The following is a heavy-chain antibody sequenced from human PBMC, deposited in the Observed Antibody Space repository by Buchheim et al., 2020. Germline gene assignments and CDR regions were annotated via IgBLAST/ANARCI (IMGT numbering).Heavy chain of an antibody. CDR3: AKDRPGYRAREY. CDR2: ISRSGSTK. Sequence: QVQLVESGGDLVKPGGSLRLSCAASGFTFSDYYMGWIRQAPGKGLEWVSYISRSGSTKYYADSVKGRLTISRDISQNTLYLQMNRLRGEDTAVYYCAKDRPGYRAREYWGQGTL. CDR1: GFTFSDYY. J-gene: IGHJ4*02. V-gene: IGHV3-11*01. D-gene: IGHD1-14*01.